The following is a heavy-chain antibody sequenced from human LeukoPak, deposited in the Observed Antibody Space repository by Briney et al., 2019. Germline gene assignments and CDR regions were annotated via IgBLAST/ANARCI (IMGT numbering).Heavy chain of an antibody. D-gene: IGHD1-26*01. CDR3: AMGLSNAWEVQAY. V-gene: IGHV4-61*02. Sequence: PSETLSLTCTVSGGSITSGSYFWTWIRQPAGKGLEWLGRMQTNGNTNYNPSLKSRVAISIDTSKNQFSLQLSSVTAADTAVYYCAMGLSNAWEVQAYWGQGTLVTVSS. CDR1: GGSITSGSYF. J-gene: IGHJ4*02. CDR2: MQTNGNT.